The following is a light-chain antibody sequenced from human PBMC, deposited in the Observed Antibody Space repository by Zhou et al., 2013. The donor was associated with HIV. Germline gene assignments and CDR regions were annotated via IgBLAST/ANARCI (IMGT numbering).Light chain of an antibody. V-gene: IGKV1-5*03. CDR3: QQYNGYPWT. CDR2: KAS. J-gene: IGKJ1*01. CDR1: QNVNSW. Sequence: DIQMTQSPSTLSASVGDRVTISCRASQNVNSWLAWYQQRPGKAPKLLVYKASNLQSEVPSRFSGRVDLGRDFTLTISSLQPDDSATYYCQQYNGYPWTFGPG.